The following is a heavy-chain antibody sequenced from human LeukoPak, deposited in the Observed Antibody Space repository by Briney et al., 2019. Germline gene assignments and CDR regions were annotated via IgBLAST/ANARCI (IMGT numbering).Heavy chain of an antibody. CDR3: ARDLTPQPYLNLAF. CDR2: FSFNGEST. D-gene: IGHD1-14*01. CDR1: GFTFSSYA. Sequence: PGGSLRLSCAASGFTFSSYAMTWVRQAPGKGLEWVSSFSFNGESTYYADSAKGRFTISRDNSKNTLYLQMNSLRVEDTAVYYCARDLTPQPYLNLAFWGQGTLVTVTS. J-gene: IGHJ4*02. V-gene: IGHV3-23*01.